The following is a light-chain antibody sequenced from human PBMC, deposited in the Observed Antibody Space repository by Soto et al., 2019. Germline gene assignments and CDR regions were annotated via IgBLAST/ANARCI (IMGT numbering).Light chain of an antibody. J-gene: IGKJ4*01. Sequence: EIVMTQSPATLSVSPGERATLSCRASESVNNNLAWYQQKPGQPPRLLIYLASIRATGIPARFSGSGSGTEFTLTISSLQSEDFAVYYCQQYNKWQLSFGGGTKAEL. CDR2: LAS. CDR3: QQYNKWQLS. V-gene: IGKV3D-15*01. CDR1: ESVNNN.